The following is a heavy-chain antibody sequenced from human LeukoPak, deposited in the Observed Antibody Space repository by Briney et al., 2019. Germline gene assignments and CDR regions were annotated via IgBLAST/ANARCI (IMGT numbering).Heavy chain of an antibody. V-gene: IGHV3-23*01. CDR1: GFTFSSYA. Sequence: GGSLRLSCAASGFTFSSYAMSWVRQAPGKGLEWVSATSGSGGSTYYADSVKGRFTISRDNSKNTLYPQMNSLRAEDTAVYYCAKDRAMAGKEFDYWGQGTLVTVSS. CDR2: TSGSGGST. CDR3: AKDRAMAGKEFDY. D-gene: IGHD6-19*01. J-gene: IGHJ4*02.